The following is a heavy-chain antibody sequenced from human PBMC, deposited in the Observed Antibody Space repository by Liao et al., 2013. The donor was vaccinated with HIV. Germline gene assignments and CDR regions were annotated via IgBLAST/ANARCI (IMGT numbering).Heavy chain of an antibody. D-gene: IGHD3-10*01. CDR3: ARGFWGSGLDS. CDR1: GGSINSNY. Sequence: QVQLQESGPGLVKPSETLSLTCTVSGGSINSNYWSWIRRPAGKGLEWIGRIYFSGNTDYSPSLKSRVTISLDTSKSQFSLNLNSVTAADTAVYYWARGFWGSGLDSWGQGTLVTVSS. CDR2: IYFSGNT. V-gene: IGHV4-4*07. J-gene: IGHJ4*02.